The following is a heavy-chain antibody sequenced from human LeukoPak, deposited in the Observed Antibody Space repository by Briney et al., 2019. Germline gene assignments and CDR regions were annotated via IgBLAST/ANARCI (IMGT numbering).Heavy chain of an antibody. V-gene: IGHV3-23*01. CDR3: ARGRPHGNDY. D-gene: IGHD4-23*01. Sequence: GGSLRLSCAASGFTFRTYTMNWVRQAPGKGLEWVSGIYGSGGGGLYADSVKGRFSISRDNAKNTLYLQMNSLRVEDTAVYYCARGRPHGNDYWGQGTLVTVSS. J-gene: IGHJ4*02. CDR1: GFTFRTYT. CDR2: IYGSGGGG.